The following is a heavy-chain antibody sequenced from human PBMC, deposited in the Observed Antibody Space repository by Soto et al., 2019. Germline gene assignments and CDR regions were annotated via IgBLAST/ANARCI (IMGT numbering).Heavy chain of an antibody. Sequence: QVQLVESGGGLVKPGGSLRLSCAASGFTFSDYYMTWIRQAPGKGLEWISYISDSSKYTNYADSVKGPFTISRDNAKNSLYLQMNSLRAEDTAVYYCARGDNYFWGSDRFDYWGPATRVNVP. CDR2: ISDSSKYT. J-gene: IGHJ4*02. CDR3: ARGDNYFWGSDRFDY. D-gene: IGHD3-16*02. CDR1: GFTFSDYY. V-gene: IGHV3-11*05.